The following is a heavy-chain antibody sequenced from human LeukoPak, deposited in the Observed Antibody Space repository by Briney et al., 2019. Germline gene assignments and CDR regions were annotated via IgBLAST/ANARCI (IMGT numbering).Heavy chain of an antibody. CDR3: ARHPSYTRGWPLDY. Sequence: GESLKISCKGSGDRFSSHWIGWVRQMPGKGLEWMGIIYLGDSETRYSPSFQGQVIISADKSISTAYLQWSSLKASDTAIYYCARHPSYTRGWPLDYWGPGTPVTVSS. J-gene: IGHJ4*02. CDR1: GDRFSSHW. D-gene: IGHD6-19*01. V-gene: IGHV5-51*01. CDR2: IYLGDSET.